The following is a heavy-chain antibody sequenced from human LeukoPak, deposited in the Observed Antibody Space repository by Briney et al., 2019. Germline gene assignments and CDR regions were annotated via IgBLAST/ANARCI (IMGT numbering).Heavy chain of an antibody. V-gene: IGHV3-21*01. CDR2: ISSSSSYI. J-gene: IGHJ6*02. CDR1: GFTFSSYS. CDR3: ARDPLWGINGMDV. Sequence: GGSLRLSCAASGFTFSSYSMNWVRQAPGKGLEWVSSISSSSSYIYYADSVKGRFTISRDNAKNSLYLQMNSLRAEDTAVCYCARDPLWGINGMDVWGQGTTVTVSS. D-gene: IGHD3-16*01.